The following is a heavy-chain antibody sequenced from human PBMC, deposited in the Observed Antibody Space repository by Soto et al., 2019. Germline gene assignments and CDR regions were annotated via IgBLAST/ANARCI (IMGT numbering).Heavy chain of an antibody. CDR2: IIPIFGTA. D-gene: IGHD6-19*01. Sequence: GASVKVSCKASGGTFSSYAISWVRQAPGQGLEWMGGIIPIFGTANYAQKFQGRVTITADESTSTAYMELSSLRSEDTAVYYCARGTRDLHIAVAGTDYYYGMDVWGQGTTVTVSS. V-gene: IGHV1-69*13. CDR1: GGTFSSYA. J-gene: IGHJ6*02. CDR3: ARGTRDLHIAVAGTDYYYGMDV.